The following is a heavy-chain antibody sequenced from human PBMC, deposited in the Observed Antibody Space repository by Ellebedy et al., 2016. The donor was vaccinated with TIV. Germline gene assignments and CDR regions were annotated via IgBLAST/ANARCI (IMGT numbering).Heavy chain of an antibody. Sequence: GESLKISXAASGFTFSGQSMNWVRQAPGKGLEWVSYISSSSSTIYYADSVKGRFTISRDNAKNSLYLQMNRLRDEDTAVYYCARGTGNWIFYGLDVWGQGTTVTVSS. CDR2: ISSSSSTI. D-gene: IGHD1-1*01. CDR3: ARGTGNWIFYGLDV. CDR1: GFTFSGQS. V-gene: IGHV3-48*02. J-gene: IGHJ6*02.